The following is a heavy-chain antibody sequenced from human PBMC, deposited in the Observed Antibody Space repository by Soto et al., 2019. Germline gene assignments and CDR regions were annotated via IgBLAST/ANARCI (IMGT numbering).Heavy chain of an antibody. CDR1: GGSFSGYY. CDR2: INHSGST. Sequence: SETLSLTCAVYGGSFSGYYWSWIRQPPGKGLEWIGEINHSGSTNYNPSLKSRVTISVDTSKNQFSLKLSSVTAADTAVYYCARGGGLQSSAAIFNMDVWGKGTTVTVSS. CDR3: ARGGGLQSSAAIFNMDV. V-gene: IGHV4-34*01. D-gene: IGHD2-2*01. J-gene: IGHJ6*03.